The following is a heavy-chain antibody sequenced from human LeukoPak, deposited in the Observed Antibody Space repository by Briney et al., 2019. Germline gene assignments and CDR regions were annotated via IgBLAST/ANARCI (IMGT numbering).Heavy chain of an antibody. CDR1: GGSFSGYY. Sequence: SETLSLTCAVYGGSFSGYYWSWIRQPPGKGLEWIGEINHSGSTNYNPSLKSRVTISVDTSKNQFSLKLSSVTAADTAVYYCARWGDTRYDFWSGYPKPLDVWGQGTTVTVSS. D-gene: IGHD3-3*01. CDR3: ARWGDTRYDFWSGYPKPLDV. V-gene: IGHV4-34*01. CDR2: INHSGST. J-gene: IGHJ6*02.